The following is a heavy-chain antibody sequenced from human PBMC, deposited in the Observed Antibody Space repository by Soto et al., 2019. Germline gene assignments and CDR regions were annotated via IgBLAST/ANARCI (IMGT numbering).Heavy chain of an antibody. V-gene: IGHV3-23*01. CDR3: AKKGVYGIYYGMDV. CDR2: ISGSGGST. J-gene: IGHJ6*02. CDR1: GFTFSSYA. Sequence: PGGSLRLSCAASGFTFSSYAMSWVRQAPGKGLEWVSAISGSGGSTYYADSVKGRFTISRDNSKNTLYLQMNSLRAEDTAVYYCAKKGVYGIYYGMDVWGQGTTVTVSS. D-gene: IGHD4-17*01.